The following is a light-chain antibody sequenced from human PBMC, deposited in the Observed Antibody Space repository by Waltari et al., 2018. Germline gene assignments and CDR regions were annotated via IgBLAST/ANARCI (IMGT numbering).Light chain of an antibody. Sequence: SALTQPASMSGSLGQAITISCTGTTSDIGTHYHFPWYQQHPGRAPTLIIYGVTNRPSGVSSRFSGSKSGNTASLTISGLQAEDEADYYCCSYAVTNTYVFGTGTKVTVL. V-gene: IGLV2-23*02. CDR1: TSDIGTHYH. CDR2: GVT. CDR3: CSYAVTNTYV. J-gene: IGLJ1*01.